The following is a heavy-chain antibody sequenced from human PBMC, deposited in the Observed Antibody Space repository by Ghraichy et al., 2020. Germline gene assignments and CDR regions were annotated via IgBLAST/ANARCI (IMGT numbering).Heavy chain of an antibody. J-gene: IGHJ4*02. CDR2: VSDNGSNS. D-gene: IGHD1-1*01. Sequence: GGSLRLSCAASGFTFSTYAMNWVRQAQGRGPEWVSGVSDNGSNSYYTDSVKGLFTITRDNFRSTLYLQMNSLRVEDTALYYCAKDLRGTPYYFDSWGQGTLVTVSS. CDR1: GFTFSTYA. V-gene: IGHV3-23*01. CDR3: AKDLRGTPYYFDS.